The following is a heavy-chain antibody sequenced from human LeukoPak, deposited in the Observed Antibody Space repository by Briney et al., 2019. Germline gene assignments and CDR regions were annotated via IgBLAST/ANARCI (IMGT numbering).Heavy chain of an antibody. CDR2: ISSSSSYI. CDR3: ARGEYHYYDSSGYYSDY. D-gene: IGHD3-22*01. J-gene: IGHJ4*02. Sequence: ETLSLTCAVYGGSFSSYSMNWVRQAPGKGLEWVSSISSSSSYIYYADSVKGRFTISRDNAKNSLYLQMNSLRAEDTAVYYCARGEYHYYDSSGYYSDYWGQGTLATVSS. CDR1: GGSFSSYS. V-gene: IGHV3-21*01.